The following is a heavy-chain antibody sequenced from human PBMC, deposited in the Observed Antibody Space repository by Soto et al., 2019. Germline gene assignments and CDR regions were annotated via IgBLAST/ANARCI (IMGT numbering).Heavy chain of an antibody. D-gene: IGHD5-12*01. Sequence: QPGGSLRLSCTASGFTFGDYAMSWVRQAPGKGLEWVGFIRSKAYGGTTEYAASVKGRFTISRDDPKSIAYLQMNSLKTEDTAVYYCTRDGVATILRGPIYYYYYGMDVWGQGTTVTVSS. CDR3: TRDGVATILRGPIYYYYYGMDV. J-gene: IGHJ6*02. CDR2: IRSKAYGGTT. V-gene: IGHV3-49*04. CDR1: GFTFGDYA.